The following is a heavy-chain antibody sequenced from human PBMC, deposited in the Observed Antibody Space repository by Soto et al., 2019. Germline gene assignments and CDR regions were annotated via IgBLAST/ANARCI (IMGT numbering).Heavy chain of an antibody. V-gene: IGHV3-23*01. Sequence: EVQLLESGGGLVQPGGSLRLSCAASGFTFSSYAMSWVRQAPGKGLEWVSAISGSGGSTYYADSVKGRFTISRDNAKNTLYLQMNSLRAEETAVYYCAKSPKPAAMKLWFDPWGQGTLVTVSS. CDR3: AKSPKPAAMKLWFDP. CDR1: GFTFSSYA. D-gene: IGHD2-2*01. J-gene: IGHJ5*02. CDR2: ISGSGGST.